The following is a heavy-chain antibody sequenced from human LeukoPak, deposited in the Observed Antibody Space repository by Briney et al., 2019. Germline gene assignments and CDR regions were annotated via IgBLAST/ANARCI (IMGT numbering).Heavy chain of an antibody. J-gene: IGHJ4*02. D-gene: IGHD3-10*01. CDR2: ISAYNGNT. V-gene: IGHV1-18*01. Sequence: ASVKVSCKASGYTFTSYGISWVRQAPGQGLEWMGWISAYNGNTNYAPQFQGRVTLDTETYTSTAYMELRNLRSDDTAVYYCARGGFDYYGTGRAFDVWGQGTLVTVSS. CDR3: ARGGFDYYGTGRAFDV. CDR1: GYTFTSYG.